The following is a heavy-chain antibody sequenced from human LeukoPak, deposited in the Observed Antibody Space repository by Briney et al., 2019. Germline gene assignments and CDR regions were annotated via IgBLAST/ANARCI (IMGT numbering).Heavy chain of an antibody. Sequence: GASVKVSCKTSGGTFNSYAVNWVRQAPGQGLEWMGGSIPFFPATNYAQKFQGRVTITADESSTTVYMELSSLTSEDTAIYFCARMVGYAYSDYWGQGTLVTVSS. J-gene: IGHJ4*02. CDR1: GGTFNSYA. CDR3: ARMVGYAYSDY. D-gene: IGHD2-8*02. V-gene: IGHV1-69*13. CDR2: SIPFFPAT.